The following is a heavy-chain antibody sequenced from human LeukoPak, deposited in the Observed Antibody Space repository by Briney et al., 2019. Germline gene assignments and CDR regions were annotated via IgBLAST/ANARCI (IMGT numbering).Heavy chain of an antibody. CDR3: TRSSGLDFDY. CDR2: IRRKAYGGTT. CDR1: GFNFGAYA. J-gene: IGHJ4*02. Sequence: GGSLRLSCSASGFNFGAYAVSWVRQAPGKGLEWVGFIRRKAYGGTTDYAASVKGRLTISRDDSKGVAYLQMHSLTTEDTAVYYCTRSSGLDFDYWGLGTLVTVSS. V-gene: IGHV3-49*04. D-gene: IGHD3-16*01.